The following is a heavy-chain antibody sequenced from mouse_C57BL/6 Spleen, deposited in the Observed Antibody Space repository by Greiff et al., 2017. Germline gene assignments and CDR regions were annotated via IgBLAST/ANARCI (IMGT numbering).Heavy chain of an antibody. V-gene: IGHV5-15*01. D-gene: IGHD1-1*02. CDR2: ISNLAYSI. CDR1: GFTFSDYG. J-gene: IGHJ4*01. CDR3: ARHGSYYAMDY. Sequence: EVQVVESGGGLVQPGGSLKLSCAASGFTFSDYGMAWVRQAPRQGPEWVAFISNLAYSIYYADTVTGRFTISREQAKNTLYLEMSNLRSEDTAIYYCARHGSYYAMDYWGQGTSVTVSS.